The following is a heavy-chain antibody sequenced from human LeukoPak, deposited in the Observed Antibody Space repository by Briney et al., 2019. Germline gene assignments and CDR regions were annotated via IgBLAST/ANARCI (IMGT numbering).Heavy chain of an antibody. Sequence: ASVKVSCKASGYIFTGYYMHWVRQAHGQGLESLGWINPDSGDTNFAQDFQGRVSMTRDTSISTAYLELSRLTSDDTAYYYCARGQYYKILTGSFQYWGQGTLVTVSS. CDR3: ARGQYYKILTGSFQY. D-gene: IGHD3-9*01. V-gene: IGHV1-2*02. CDR2: INPDSGDT. J-gene: IGHJ4*02. CDR1: GYIFTGYY.